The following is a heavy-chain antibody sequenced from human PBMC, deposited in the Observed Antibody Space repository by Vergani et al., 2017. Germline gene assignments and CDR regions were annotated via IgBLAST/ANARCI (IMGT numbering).Heavy chain of an antibody. J-gene: IGHJ5*02. Sequence: QVQLVQSGAEVKKPGSSVKVSCKASGGTFSSYAISWVRQAPGQGLEWMGGIIPIFGTANYAQKFQGRVTITADESTSTAYMELSSMRSEDTAVYYCAGESGGYYYDSDSYPRGWFDPWGQGTLVTVSS. V-gene: IGHV1-69*01. D-gene: IGHD3-22*01. CDR3: AGESGGYYYDSDSYPRGWFDP. CDR1: GGTFSSYA. CDR2: IIPIFGTA.